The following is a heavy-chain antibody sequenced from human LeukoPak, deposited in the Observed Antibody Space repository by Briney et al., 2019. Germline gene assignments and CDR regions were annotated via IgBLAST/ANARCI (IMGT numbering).Heavy chain of an antibody. CDR1: GGSISSGGLS. V-gene: IGHV4-30-2*03. Sequence: SQTLSLTCAVFGGSISSGGLSWSWIRPPPGKGLEWIGYIYYSGSAYYNPSLKSRATLSVDTSKNQFSLKLSSVTAADTAVYYCARQTRFWGQGTLVTVSS. D-gene: IGHD1-7*01. CDR2: IYYSGSA. CDR3: ARQTRF. J-gene: IGHJ4*02.